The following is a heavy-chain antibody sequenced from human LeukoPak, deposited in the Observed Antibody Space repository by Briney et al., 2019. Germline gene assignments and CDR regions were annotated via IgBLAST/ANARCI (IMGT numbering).Heavy chain of an antibody. CDR1: GFIFSSYG. J-gene: IGHJ4*02. Sequence: GGTLRPSCGASGFIFSSYGMHWVRQAPGKGLEWVAFIRYDGSNKYYADSVKGRFTISRDNSKNTLYLQMNSLRAEDTAVYYCAKDPSYWGQGTLVTVSS. CDR3: AKDPSY. CDR2: IRYDGSNK. V-gene: IGHV3-30*02.